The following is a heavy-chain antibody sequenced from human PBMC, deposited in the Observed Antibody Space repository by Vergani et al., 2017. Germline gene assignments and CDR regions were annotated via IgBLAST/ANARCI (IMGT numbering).Heavy chain of an antibody. V-gene: IGHV1-69*01. CDR1: GGTFSSYA. D-gene: IGHD3-10*01. J-gene: IGHJ5*02. CDR3: ARVPGLGVRGVIIRSNWFDP. Sequence: QVQLVQSGAEVKKPGSSVKVSCKASGGTFSSYAISWVRQAPGQGLEWMGGIIPIFGTANYAQKFQGRVTITADESTSTAYMELSSLRSEDTAVYYCARVPGLGVRGVIIRSNWFDPWGQGTLVTVSS. CDR2: IIPIFGTA.